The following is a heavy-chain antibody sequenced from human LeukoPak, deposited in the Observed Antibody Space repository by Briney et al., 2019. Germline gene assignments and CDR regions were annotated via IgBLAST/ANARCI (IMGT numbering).Heavy chain of an antibody. J-gene: IGHJ3*02. V-gene: IGHV3-30-3*01. CDR1: GFTFSSYA. CDR2: ISYDGSNK. Sequence: PGGSLRLSCAASGFTFSSYAMHWVRQAPGKGLEWVAVISYDGSNKYYADSVKGRFTISRDNSKNTLYLRMNSLRAEDTAVYYCARDLDIWGQGTMVTVSS. CDR3: ARDLDI.